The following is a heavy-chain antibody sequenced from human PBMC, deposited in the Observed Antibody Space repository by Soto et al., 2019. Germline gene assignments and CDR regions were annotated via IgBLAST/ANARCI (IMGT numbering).Heavy chain of an antibody. D-gene: IGHD2-8*02. CDR3: AKDRVVYAPYYYYGMDV. Sequence: EVQLVESVGGLVQPGRSLRLSCAASGFTFDDYAMHWVRQAPGKGLEWVSGISWNSGSIGYADSVKGRFTISRDNAKNSLYLQMNSLRAEDTALYYCAKDRVVYAPYYYYGMDVWGQGTTVTVSS. CDR1: GFTFDDYA. J-gene: IGHJ6*02. V-gene: IGHV3-9*01. CDR2: ISWNSGSI.